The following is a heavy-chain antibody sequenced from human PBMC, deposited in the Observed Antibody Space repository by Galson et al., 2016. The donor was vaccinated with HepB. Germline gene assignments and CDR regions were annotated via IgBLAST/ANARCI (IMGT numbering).Heavy chain of an antibody. V-gene: IGHV3-9*01. J-gene: IGHJ6*04. CDR3: AKDRGVVIAAPGKYYFYGMDV. CDR2: ISRNSGAK. D-gene: IGHD2-21*01. CDR1: GFNFEGYA. Sequence: SLRLSCAASGFNFEGYAMHWVRQAPGKGLEWVSGISRNSGAKGYADSVKGRFTISRDNTKNSLYLQMNSLRAEDTALYYCAKDRGVVIAAPGKYYFYGMDVWGKGTTVTVAS.